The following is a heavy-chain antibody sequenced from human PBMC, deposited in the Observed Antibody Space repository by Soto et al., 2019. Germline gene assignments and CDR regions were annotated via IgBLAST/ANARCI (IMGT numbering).Heavy chain of an antibody. J-gene: IGHJ4*02. CDR1: GGSVSSTNHY. D-gene: IGHD3-22*01. CDR2: IYYSGMT. V-gene: IGHV4-39*01. CDR3: ARHGYYYDSTGYYYFV. Sequence: SETLSLTCTVSGGSVSSTNHYWGWIRQPPRKGLEWIGDIYYSGMTRYNPSLKSRVTISVDTSKDQFSLKLTCVTATDTAEYYCARHGYYYDSTGYYYFVWGQGTQVTVSS.